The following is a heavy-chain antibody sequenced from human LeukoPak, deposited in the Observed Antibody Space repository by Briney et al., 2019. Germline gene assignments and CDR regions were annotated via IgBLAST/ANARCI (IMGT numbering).Heavy chain of an antibody. J-gene: IGHJ4*02. CDR1: GFTFSDYV. CDR3: ARDLETIYGGDRFDY. Sequence: PGGSLRLSCAASGFTFSDYVMHWVRQAPGRGLEWVAVISIDGNNKYYGDSVKGRFTISRDNSKNTLYLQMNSLRAEDTAVYYCARDLETIYGGDRFDYWGQGTLVTVSS. V-gene: IGHV3-30*03. CDR2: ISIDGNNK. D-gene: IGHD3-9*01.